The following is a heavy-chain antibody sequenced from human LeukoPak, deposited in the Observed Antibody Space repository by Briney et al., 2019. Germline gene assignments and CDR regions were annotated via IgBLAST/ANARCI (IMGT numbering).Heavy chain of an antibody. D-gene: IGHD6-19*01. CDR3: ARDEYSYGSRTHPYFFDN. Sequence: SETLSLTCTVSGGSISSSTYYWGWIRQPPGKGLEWIGSIYYSGSTYYNPSLKSRVTISVDTSKNQFSLKLSSVTAADTAVYYCARDEYSYGSRTHPYFFDNWGQGTLVTVSS. V-gene: IGHV4-39*07. CDR1: GGSISSSTYY. J-gene: IGHJ4*02. CDR2: IYYSGST.